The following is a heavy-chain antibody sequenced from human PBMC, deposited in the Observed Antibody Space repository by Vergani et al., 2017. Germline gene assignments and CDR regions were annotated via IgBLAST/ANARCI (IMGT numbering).Heavy chain of an antibody. D-gene: IGHD6-6*01. V-gene: IGHV1-69*04. Sequence: QVQLVQSGAEVKKPGSSVKVSCKASGGTFSSYAISWVRQAPGQGLEWMGRIIPILGIANYAQKFQGRVTITADKSTCTAYMELSSLRSEDTAVYYCARDVVIGSSNYYYGMDVWGQGTTVTVSS. J-gene: IGHJ6*02. CDR2: IIPILGIA. CDR3: ARDVVIGSSNYYYGMDV. CDR1: GGTFSSYA.